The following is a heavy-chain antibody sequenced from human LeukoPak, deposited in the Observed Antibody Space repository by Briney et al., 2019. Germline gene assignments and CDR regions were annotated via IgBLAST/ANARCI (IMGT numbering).Heavy chain of an antibody. CDR1: GFTFSNAW. V-gene: IGHV3-15*01. CDR2: IKSKTDGGTT. Sequence: GGSLRLSCAASGFTFSNAWMSWVRQAPGKGLEWVGRIKSKTDGGTTDYAAPVKGRFTISRDDSKNTLYLQMNSLKTEDTVVYYCTTDVGPTGDFWSGYYMTPGGFDYWGQGTLVTVSS. D-gene: IGHD3-3*01. CDR3: TTDVGPTGDFWSGYYMTPGGFDY. J-gene: IGHJ4*02.